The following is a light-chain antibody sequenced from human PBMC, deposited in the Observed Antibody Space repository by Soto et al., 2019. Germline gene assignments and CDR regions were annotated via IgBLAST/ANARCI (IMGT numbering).Light chain of an antibody. J-gene: IGLJ3*02. CDR2: SNN. V-gene: IGLV1-47*02. Sequence: VVTQPPSASGPPGQRVTISCSGSSSNIGSNYVYWYQQLPGTAPKLLIYSNNQRPSGVPDRFSGSKSGTSASLAISGLRSEDEADYYCAAWDDSLSGPWVFGGGTKLTVL. CDR3: AAWDDSLSGPWV. CDR1: SSNIGSNY.